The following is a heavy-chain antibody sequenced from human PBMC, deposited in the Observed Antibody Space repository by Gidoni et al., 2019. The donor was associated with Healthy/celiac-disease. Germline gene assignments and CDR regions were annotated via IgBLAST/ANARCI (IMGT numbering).Heavy chain of an antibody. V-gene: IGHV1-8*01. J-gene: IGHJ6*03. CDR2: MNPNSGNT. Sequence: QVQLVQSGAEVKKPGASVKVSCKASGYTFTSYDINWVRQATGQGLEWMGWMNPNSGNTGYAQKFQGRVTMTRNTSISTAYMELSSLRSEDTAVYYCATGQDIVVVPATYYMDVWGKGTTVTVSS. D-gene: IGHD2-2*01. CDR1: GYTFTSYD. CDR3: ATGQDIVVVPATYYMDV.